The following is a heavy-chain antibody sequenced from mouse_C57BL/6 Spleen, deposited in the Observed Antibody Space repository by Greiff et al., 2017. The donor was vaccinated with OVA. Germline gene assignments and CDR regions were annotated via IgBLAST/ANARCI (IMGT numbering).Heavy chain of an antibody. D-gene: IGHD2-1*01. J-gene: IGHJ4*01. CDR3: ARNGNYVLRYAMDD. Sequence: VQLQQSGPELVKPGASVKISCKASGYAFSSYWMNWVKQRPGKGLEWIGRIYPGDGDTNYNGKFKGKATLTADKSSSTAYMQLSSLTSEDSAVNFCARNGNYVLRYAMDDWGQVTSVTVSS. V-gene: IGHV1-82*01. CDR1: GYAFSSYW. CDR2: IYPGDGDT.